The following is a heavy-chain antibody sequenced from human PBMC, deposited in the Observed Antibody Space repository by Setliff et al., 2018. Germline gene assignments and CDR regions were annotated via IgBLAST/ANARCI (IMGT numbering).Heavy chain of an antibody. CDR3: AREGRRYHDSSGYYYDPYYYYYMDV. CDR2: ISAYNDNT. Sequence: ASVKVSCKASGYTFTNYGISWVRQAPGQGLEWMGWISAYNDNTNYAQKVQGRVTMTTDTSTSTAYMELRSLTSDDTAVYYCAREGRRYHDSSGYYYDPYYYYYMDVWGKGTTVTVSS. J-gene: IGHJ6*03. D-gene: IGHD3-22*01. CDR1: GYTFTNYG. V-gene: IGHV1-18*01.